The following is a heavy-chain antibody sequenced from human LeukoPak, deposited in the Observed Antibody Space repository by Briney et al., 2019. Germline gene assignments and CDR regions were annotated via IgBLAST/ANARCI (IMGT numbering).Heavy chain of an antibody. D-gene: IGHD6-19*01. CDR1: GYSLSEMA. J-gene: IGHJ4*02. CDR2: FDPEGGGT. Sequence: ASVKVSCKVSGYSLSEMAMHWVRQGPGKGLEWMGGFDPEGGGTVYAHKFQARVTMTEDASTDTAYMGLSSLTSDDTAVYYCAVLHWYSGVWFWGQGALVTVSS. CDR3: AVLHWYSGVWF. V-gene: IGHV1-24*01.